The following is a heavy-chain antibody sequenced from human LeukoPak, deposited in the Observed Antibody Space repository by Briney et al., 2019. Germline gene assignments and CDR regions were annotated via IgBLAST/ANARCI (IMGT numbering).Heavy chain of an antibody. J-gene: IGHJ4*02. V-gene: IGHV1-18*01. CDR2: ISTSNGST. Sequence: ASVKVSCKASGYTFISYGISWVRQAPGQGLEWMGWISTSNGSTNYAQKLQGRVTMTTDASRSTAYMELRSLRSDDTAVYYCARDLRCGGPSDYWGQGTLVTVSS. CDR3: ARDLRCGGPSDY. D-gene: IGHD2-15*01. CDR1: GYTFISYG.